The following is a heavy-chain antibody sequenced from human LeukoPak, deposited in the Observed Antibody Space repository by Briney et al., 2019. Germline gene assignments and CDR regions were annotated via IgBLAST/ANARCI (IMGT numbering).Heavy chain of an antibody. V-gene: IGHV3-7*01. J-gene: IGHJ6*04. CDR3: ARVPTVDIVATGLDV. D-gene: IGHD5-12*01. CDR1: GFTFSSYW. Sequence: GGSLRLSCAASGFTFSSYWMSWVRQAPGKGLEWVANIKQDGSEKYYVDSVKGRFTISRDNAKNSLYLQMNSLRAEDTAVYYCARVPTVDIVATGLDVWGKGTTVTVSS. CDR2: IKQDGSEK.